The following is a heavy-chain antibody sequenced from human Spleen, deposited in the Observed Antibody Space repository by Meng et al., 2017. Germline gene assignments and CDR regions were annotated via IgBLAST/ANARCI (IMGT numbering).Heavy chain of an antibody. J-gene: IGHJ4*02. CDR1: GGSFSGYY. CDR3: ARGPTTMAHDFDY. V-gene: IGHV4-34*01. D-gene: IGHD4-11*01. CDR2: INHSGST. Sequence: QVQPQQWGEGRLKPSDALSPTCAVYGGSFSGYYWSWIRQPPGKGLEWIGEINHSGSTNYNPSLKSRVTISVDTSKNQFSLKLSSVTAADTAVYYCARGPTTMAHDFDYWGQGTLVTVSS.